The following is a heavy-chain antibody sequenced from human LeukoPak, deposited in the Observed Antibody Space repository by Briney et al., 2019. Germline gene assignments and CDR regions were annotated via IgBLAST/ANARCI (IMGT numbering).Heavy chain of an antibody. CDR2: INPSGGST. Sequence: GASVKVSCKASGYTFTSYYMHWVRQAPGQGLEWMGIINPSGGSTSYAQKFQGRVTMTRDTSTSAVYMELSSLRSEDTAVYYCARDRHDYYYGMDVWGQGTTVTVSS. V-gene: IGHV1-46*01. J-gene: IGHJ6*02. CDR1: GYTFTSYY. CDR3: ARDRHDYYYGMDV.